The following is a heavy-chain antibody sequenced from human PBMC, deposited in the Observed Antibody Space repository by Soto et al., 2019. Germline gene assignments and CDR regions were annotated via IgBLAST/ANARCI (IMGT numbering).Heavy chain of an antibody. CDR1: GGSITSYY. CDR2: IYYRGSN. J-gene: IGHJ4*01. Sequence: LPLTCTVSGGSITSYYWSWIRQPPGKGLEWIAYIYYRGSNTYNPSLESRVTMSVDTSKNQFSLNLSSVTAADTAVYYCARTTYTTSNYSDYWGHGTLVTVSS. D-gene: IGHD2-2*02. V-gene: IGHV4-59*01. CDR3: ARTTYTTSNYSDY.